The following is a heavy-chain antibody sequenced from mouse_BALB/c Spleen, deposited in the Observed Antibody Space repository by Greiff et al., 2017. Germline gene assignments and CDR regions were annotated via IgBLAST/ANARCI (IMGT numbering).Heavy chain of an antibody. CDR3: ARRDGYDVGGY. V-gene: IGHV1-80*01. CDR2: IYPGDGDT. J-gene: IGHJ2*01. D-gene: IGHD2-2*01. CDR1: GYAFSSYW. Sequence: QVQLQQSGAELVRPGSSVKISCTASGYAFSSYWMNWVKQRPGQGLEWIGQIYPGDGDTNYNGKFKGKATLTADKSSSTAYMQLSSLTSEDSAVYFCARRDGYDVGGYWGQGTTLTVSS.